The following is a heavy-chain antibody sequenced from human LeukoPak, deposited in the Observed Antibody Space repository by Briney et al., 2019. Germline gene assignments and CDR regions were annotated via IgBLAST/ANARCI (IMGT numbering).Heavy chain of an antibody. V-gene: IGHV3-66*01. CDR1: GFTVSSNY. CDR2: IYSGGST. Sequence: GGSLRLSCAASGFTVSSNYMSWVRQAPGRGLEWVSVIYSGGSTYYADSVKGRFTISRDNSKNTLYLQMNSLRAEDTAVYYCAIAQGGDYFDYWGQGTLVTVSS. D-gene: IGHD4-17*01. CDR3: AIAQGGDYFDY. J-gene: IGHJ4*02.